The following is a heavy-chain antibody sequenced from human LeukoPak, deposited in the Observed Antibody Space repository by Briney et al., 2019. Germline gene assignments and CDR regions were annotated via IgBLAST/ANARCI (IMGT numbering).Heavy chain of an antibody. CDR2: IYYSGST. D-gene: IGHD3-22*01. CDR3: VRGGAIGDWSGYYYVESGYYFDY. CDR1: GGSISSYY. V-gene: IGHV4-59*01. Sequence: SETLSLTCTVSGGSISSYYWSWIRQPPGKGLEWIGYIYYSGSTNYNPSLKSRVTISVDTSKNQFSLKLSSVTAADTAVYYCVRGGAIGDWSGYYYVESGYYFDYWGQGTLVTVSS. J-gene: IGHJ4*02.